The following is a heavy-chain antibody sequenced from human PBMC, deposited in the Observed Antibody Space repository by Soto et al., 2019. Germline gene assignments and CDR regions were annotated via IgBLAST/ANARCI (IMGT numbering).Heavy chain of an antibody. D-gene: IGHD2-21*02. Sequence: GGSLRLSCAASGFTFSSYGIHWVRQAPGKGLEWVALISYDGSNKYYADSVKGRFSISRDNSKNTLYLQMNSLRAEDTAVYYCASGERPHIVRVTAIPPFDYWGQGALVTVSS. CDR2: ISYDGSNK. CDR1: GFTFSSYG. V-gene: IGHV3-30*03. CDR3: ASGERPHIVRVTAIPPFDY. J-gene: IGHJ4*02.